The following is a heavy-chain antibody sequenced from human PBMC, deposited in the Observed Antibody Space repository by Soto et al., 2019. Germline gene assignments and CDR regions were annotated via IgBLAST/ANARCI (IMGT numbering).Heavy chain of an antibody. CDR1: GFTFSRYA. J-gene: IGHJ4*02. CDR2: ISYDGRNT. D-gene: IGHD3-16*02. CDR3: ARDAYDFVWGTYRPVDY. Sequence: QVQLVESGGGVVQPGGSLRLSCAASGFTFSRYALHWVRQAPGKGLEWVAVISYDGRNTYYVDSVKGRFTISRDNSTNTLSLQMNSLRSEDAGVYYCARDAYDFVWGTYRPVDYWGQGTLVTVSS. V-gene: IGHV3-30*04.